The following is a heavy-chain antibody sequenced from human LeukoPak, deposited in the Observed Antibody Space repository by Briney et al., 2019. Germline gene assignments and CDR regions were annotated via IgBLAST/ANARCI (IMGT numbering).Heavy chain of an antibody. CDR2: IWYDGSNK. J-gene: IGHJ4*02. D-gene: IGHD6-19*01. V-gene: IGHV3-33*01. CDR3: ARDPGVRWLVGFDF. CDR1: GFTFSTYG. Sequence: PGGSLRLSCAASGFTFSTYGMHWVRQAPAKGLEWVAVIWYDGSNKYYGDSVKGRFTISRDNSKNTLYLQMDSLRAEDMAVYYCARDPGVRWLVGFDFWGQGTLVTVFS.